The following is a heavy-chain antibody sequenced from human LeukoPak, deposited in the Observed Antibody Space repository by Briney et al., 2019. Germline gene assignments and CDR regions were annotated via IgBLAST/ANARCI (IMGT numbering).Heavy chain of an antibody. CDR1: GGSVSSGSYY. CDR3: ARDMGRSSWFSGSYPLGYFDY. V-gene: IGHV4-39*07. J-gene: IGHJ4*02. Sequence: NTSETLSLTCTVSGGSVSSGSYYWGWIRQPPGKGLEWIGNIYYSGSTYYNPSLKSRVTISVDTSKNQFSLKLSSVTAADTAVYYCARDMGRSSWFSGSYPLGYFDYWGQGTLVTVSS. D-gene: IGHD1-26*01. CDR2: IYYSGST.